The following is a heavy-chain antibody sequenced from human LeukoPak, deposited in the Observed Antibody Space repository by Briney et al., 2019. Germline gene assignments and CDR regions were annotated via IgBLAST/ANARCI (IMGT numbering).Heavy chain of an antibody. J-gene: IGHJ5*02. V-gene: IGHV1-24*01. CDR3: ARDVPTHYSNWFDP. CDR2: FDPEDGET. D-gene: IGHD2-15*01. CDR1: GYTLTELS. Sequence: VASVKVSCKVSGYTLTELSMHWVRQAPGKGLEWMGGFDPEDGETIYAQKFQGRVTITADESTSTAYMELSSLRSEDTAVYYCARDVPTHYSNWFDPWGQGTLVTVSS.